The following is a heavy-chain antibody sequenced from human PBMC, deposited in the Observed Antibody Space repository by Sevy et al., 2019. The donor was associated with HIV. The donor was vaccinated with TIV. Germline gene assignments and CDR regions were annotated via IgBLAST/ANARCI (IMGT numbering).Heavy chain of an antibody. D-gene: IGHD1-7*01. V-gene: IGHV4-34*01. J-gene: IGHJ6*03. Sequence: ETLSLTCAVYGGSFSGYYWSWIRQPPGKGLEWIGEINHSGSTNYNPSLKSRVTISVDTSKNQFFLKLSSVTAADTAVDDCARGGKTGTTGSLRYYYYYMDVWGKGTTVTVSS. CDR3: ARGGKTGTTGSLRYYYYYMDV. CDR2: INHSGST. CDR1: GGSFSGYY.